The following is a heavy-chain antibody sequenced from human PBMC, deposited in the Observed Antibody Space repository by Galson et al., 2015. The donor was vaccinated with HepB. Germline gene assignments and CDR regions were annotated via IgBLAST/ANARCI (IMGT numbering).Heavy chain of an antibody. D-gene: IGHD3-22*01. CDR3: TAHFRGDSRPVSSYYFDY. Sequence: SLRLSCAASGFTFSNAWMSWVRQAPGKGLEWVGRIKSKTDGGTTDYAAPVEGRFTISRDDSKNTLYLQMNSLKTEDTAGYYCTAHFRGDSRPVSSYYFDYWGQGTLVTVSS. V-gene: IGHV3-15*01. J-gene: IGHJ4*02. CDR1: GFTFSNAW. CDR2: IKSKTDGGTT.